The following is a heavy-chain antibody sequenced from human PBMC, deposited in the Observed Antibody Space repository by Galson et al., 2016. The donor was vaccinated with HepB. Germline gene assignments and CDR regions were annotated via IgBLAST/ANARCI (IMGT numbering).Heavy chain of an antibody. CDR3: ARDGATGSKFDI. J-gene: IGHJ3*02. V-gene: IGHV4-38-2*02. Sequence: SETLSLTCTVSGYPISGGYYWSWIRQPPGKGLQWIGSIYHSGATYYSPSLKSQVTMSVDTSNNQFSLNLRSATGAGTAGYYWARDGATGSKFDIWGQGTMVTVSS. CDR1: GYPISGGYY. CDR2: IYHSGAT. D-gene: IGHD1-26*01.